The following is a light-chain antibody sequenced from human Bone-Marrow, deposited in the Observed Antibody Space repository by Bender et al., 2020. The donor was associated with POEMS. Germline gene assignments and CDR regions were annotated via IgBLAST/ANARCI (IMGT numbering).Light chain of an antibody. J-gene: IGLJ3*02. CDR2: GNT. CDR1: SSNTGSGYD. CDR3: QSYDNSLGGWV. V-gene: IGLV1-40*01. Sequence: QSVLTQSPSASETPGQRVTISCTGSSSNTGSGYDINWYQHLPGTAPKLLIYGNTNRPSGVPDRFSGSKSGTSASLAITGLQAEDEGDYYCQSYDNSLGGWVFGGGTKLTVL.